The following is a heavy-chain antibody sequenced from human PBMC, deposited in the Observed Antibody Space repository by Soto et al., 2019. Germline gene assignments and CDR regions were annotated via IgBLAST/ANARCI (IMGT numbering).Heavy chain of an antibody. CDR2: INAGNGNT. J-gene: IGHJ4*02. CDR3: AARSGSSSAYYFDH. D-gene: IGHD6-6*01. CDR1: GYTFTSYA. Sequence: ASVKVSCKASGYTFTSYAMHWVRQAPGQRLEWMGWINAGNGNTKYSQKFQGRVTITRDTSASTAYMELSSLRSEDTAVYYCAARSGSSSAYYFDHWGQGALVTVSS. V-gene: IGHV1-3*01.